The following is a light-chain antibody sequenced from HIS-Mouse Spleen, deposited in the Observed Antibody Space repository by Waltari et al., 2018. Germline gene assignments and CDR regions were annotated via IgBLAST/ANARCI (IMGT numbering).Light chain of an antibody. CDR2: YKSDSDK. V-gene: IGLV5-45*02. CDR3: MMWHSSAWV. CDR1: SGINVGTYR. J-gene: IGLJ3*02. Sequence: QAVLTQPSSLSASPGASASLTCTLRSGINVGTYRIYWYQQKPGSPPQYLLRYKSDSDKRQGSQVPIRFSGSKDASANAGILLISGLLSEDEDDYYCMMWHSSAWVFGGGTKLTVL.